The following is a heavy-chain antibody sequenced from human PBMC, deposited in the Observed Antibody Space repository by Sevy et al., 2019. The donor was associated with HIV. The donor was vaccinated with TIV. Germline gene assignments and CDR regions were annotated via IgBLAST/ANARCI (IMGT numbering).Heavy chain of an antibody. D-gene: IGHD4-17*01. Sequence: GGSLRLSCTASGFTFGDYAMSWFRQAPGKGLEWVGFIRIKAYGGTTEYAASVKGSFTISRDDSKSIAYLQMNSLKTEDTAVYYCSRVRMSTVTTSDYWGQGTLVTVSS. CDR3: SRVRMSTVTTSDY. J-gene: IGHJ4*02. CDR1: GFTFGDYA. CDR2: IRIKAYGGTT. V-gene: IGHV3-49*03.